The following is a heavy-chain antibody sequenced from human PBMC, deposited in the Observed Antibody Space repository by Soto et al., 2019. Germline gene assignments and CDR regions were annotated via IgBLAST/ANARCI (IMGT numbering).Heavy chain of an antibody. CDR3: ALWTSDYATSGLALGI. V-gene: IGHV2-5*02. CDR2: IYLDNDK. CDR1: GFSLTTSGVG. J-gene: IGHJ3*02. D-gene: IGHD3-22*01. Sequence: QITLKESGPTLVKPTQTLTLTCTFSGFSLTTSGVGVAWIRQPPGKALEWLALIYLDNDKRYSPSLKSMLTITKDTSKNHLVLTLSTMDTVETASYYRALWTSDYATSGLALGIWGQGTMAAVSS.